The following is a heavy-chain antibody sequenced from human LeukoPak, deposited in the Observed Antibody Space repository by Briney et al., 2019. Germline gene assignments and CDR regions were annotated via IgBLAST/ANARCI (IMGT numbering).Heavy chain of an antibody. CDR2: IIPIFGTA. V-gene: IGHV1-69*06. CDR3: ARAVPGIAARFDY. Sequence: PGGSLRLSCAASGGTFSSYAISWVRQAPGQGLEWMGGIIPIFGTANYAQKFQGRVTITADKSTSTAYMELSSLRSEDTAVYYCARAVPGIAARFDYWGQGTLVTVSS. CDR1: GGTFSSYA. J-gene: IGHJ4*02. D-gene: IGHD6-6*01.